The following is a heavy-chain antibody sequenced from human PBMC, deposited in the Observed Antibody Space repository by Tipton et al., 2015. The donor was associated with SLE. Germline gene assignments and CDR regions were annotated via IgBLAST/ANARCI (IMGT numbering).Heavy chain of an antibody. CDR3: ARDGPFIVVVIAAYFDY. CDR2: ISYDGSNK. V-gene: IGHV3-30*04. D-gene: IGHD2-21*01. Sequence: RSLRLSCAASGFTFSSYAMHWVRQAPGKGLEWVAAISYDGSNKYYADSVKGRFTISRDNSKNTLYVQMNSLRAEDTAVYYCARDGPFIVVVIAAYFDYWGQGTLVTVSS. CDR1: GFTFSSYA. J-gene: IGHJ4*02.